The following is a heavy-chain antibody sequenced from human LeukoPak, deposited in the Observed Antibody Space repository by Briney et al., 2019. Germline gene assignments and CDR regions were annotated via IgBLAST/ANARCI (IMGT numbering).Heavy chain of an antibody. CDR2: IKSKTDGGTT. V-gene: IGHV3-15*01. D-gene: IGHD3-22*01. J-gene: IGHJ4*02. Sequence: GGSLRLSCAASGFTFSNAWMSWVRQAPGKGLEWVGRIKSKTDGGTTDYAAPVKGRFTISRDDSKNTLYLQMNSLKTEDTAVYHCTTDLHYDSSGVFDYWGQGTLVTVSS. CDR1: GFTFSNAW. CDR3: TTDLHYDSSGVFDY.